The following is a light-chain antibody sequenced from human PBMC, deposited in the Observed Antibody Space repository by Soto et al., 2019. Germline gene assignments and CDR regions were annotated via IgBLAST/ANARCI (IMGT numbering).Light chain of an antibody. CDR1: SNDIGGYNS. V-gene: IGLV2-8*01. J-gene: IGLJ7*01. CDR2: DVT. CDR3: CSYAGSNSLI. Sequence: QTVVTQPPSASGSPGQSVTISCTGTSNDIGGYNSVSWYQHHPGKAPKLMIYDVTKRPSGVPDRFSGSKSGNTASLTVSGLQAEDEADYYCCSYAGSNSLIFGGGTQLTVL.